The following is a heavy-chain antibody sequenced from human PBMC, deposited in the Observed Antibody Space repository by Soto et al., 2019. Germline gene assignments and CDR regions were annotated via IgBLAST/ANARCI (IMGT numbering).Heavy chain of an antibody. V-gene: IGHV1-18*01. J-gene: IGHJ4*02. CDR2: IIANNGIT. CDR3: ARDAYGNFDFDY. CDR1: GGSFSSYT. D-gene: IGHD3-10*01. Sequence: ASVKXSCKASGGSFSSYTISWVRQAPGQGLEWMGRIIANNGITNYAQKLQGRVTMTTDTSTSTAYMELRSLRSDDTAVYYCARDAYGNFDFDYWGQGTLVTLSS.